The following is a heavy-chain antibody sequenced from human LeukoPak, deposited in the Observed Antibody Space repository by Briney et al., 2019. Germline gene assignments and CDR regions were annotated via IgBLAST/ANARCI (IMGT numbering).Heavy chain of an antibody. CDR3: ARRSGSYYYFDY. J-gene: IGHJ4*02. CDR2: INHSGST. CDR1: GGSFSGYY. V-gene: IGHV4-34*01. D-gene: IGHD1-26*01. Sequence: SETLSLTCAVYGGSFSGYYWSWIRQPPGKGLEWIGEINHSGSTNYNPSLKSRVTMSVDTSKNQFSLKLSSVTAADTAVYYCARRSGSYYYFDYWGQGTLVTVSS.